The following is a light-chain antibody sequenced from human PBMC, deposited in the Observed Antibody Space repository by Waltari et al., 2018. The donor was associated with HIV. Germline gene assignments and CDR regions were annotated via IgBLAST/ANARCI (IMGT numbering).Light chain of an antibody. CDR2: EVS. CDR3: SSYTSCSTVG. CDR1: SSDVGSYNR. V-gene: IGLV2-18*02. Sequence: QSALTQPPSVSRSPGQSVTISCTGTSSDVGSYNRVSWDQQPPGTAPIPMIYEVSNTPSWDHDRFSWSKSGNTAPLTISGLQAEYEADYYCSSYTSCSTVGFGGGTKLTVL. J-gene: IGLJ2*01.